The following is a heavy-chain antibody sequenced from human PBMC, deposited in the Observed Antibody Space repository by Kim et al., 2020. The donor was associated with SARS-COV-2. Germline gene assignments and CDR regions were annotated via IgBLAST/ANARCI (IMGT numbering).Heavy chain of an antibody. J-gene: IGHJ6*02. CDR2: ISYDGSNK. V-gene: IGHV3-30*04. Sequence: GGSLRLSCAASGFTFSSYAMHWVRQAPGKGLEWVAVISYDGSNKYYADSVKGRFTISRDNSKNTLHLQMNSLRAEDTAVYYCARDHNPLWDPVATIGTRYSDYGMDVGGQGTTVPVSS. D-gene: IGHD5-12*01. CDR1: GFTFSSYA. CDR3: ARDHNPLWDPVATIGTRYSDYGMDV.